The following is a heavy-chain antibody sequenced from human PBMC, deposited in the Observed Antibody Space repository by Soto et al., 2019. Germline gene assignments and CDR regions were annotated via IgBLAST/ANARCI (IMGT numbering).Heavy chain of an antibody. D-gene: IGHD2-15*01. J-gene: IGHJ3*02. CDR2: FYPGDSTS. Sequence: GESLKISCKTSGYSFISYWVAWVRQLPGKGLEWMGTFYPGDSTSTYRPSFQGQVTTSVDKTISTAYLQLSSLKATDTAMYYCARIIGYCRNNDCSWTFDIWGQGTMVTVSS. V-gene: IGHV5-51*01. CDR1: GYSFISYW. CDR3: ARIIGYCRNNDCSWTFDI.